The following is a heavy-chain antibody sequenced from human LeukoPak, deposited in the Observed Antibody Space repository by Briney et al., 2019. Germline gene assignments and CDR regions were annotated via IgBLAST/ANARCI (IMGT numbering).Heavy chain of an antibody. V-gene: IGHV1-18*01. D-gene: IGHD5-18*01. Sequence: ASVKVSCKASGYTFTSYAMNWVRQAPGQGLEWMGWISAYNGNTNYAQKLQGRVTMTTDTSTSTAYMELRSLRSDDTAVYYCARDTAMVKVPDYWGQGTLVTVSS. CDR2: ISAYNGNT. CDR3: ARDTAMVKVPDY. CDR1: GYTFTSYA. J-gene: IGHJ4*02.